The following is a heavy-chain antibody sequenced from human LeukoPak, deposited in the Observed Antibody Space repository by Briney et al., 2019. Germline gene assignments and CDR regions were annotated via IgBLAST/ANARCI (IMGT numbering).Heavy chain of an antibody. V-gene: IGHV3-11*01. Sequence: LSLTCTVSGGSISSSSYYRGWIRQPPGKGLEWISYSGSSGNIIYYADSVKGRFTISRDNAKNSLYLQLNSLRAEDTAVYYCARDRPSTHCNDYWGQGTLVTVSS. J-gene: IGHJ4*02. CDR1: GGSISSSSYY. D-gene: IGHD2-21*01. CDR2: SGSSGNII. CDR3: ARDRPSTHCNDY.